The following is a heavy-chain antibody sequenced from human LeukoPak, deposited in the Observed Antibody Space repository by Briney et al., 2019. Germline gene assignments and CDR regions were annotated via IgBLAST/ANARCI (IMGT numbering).Heavy chain of an antibody. D-gene: IGHD2-2*01. V-gene: IGHV3-23*01. CDR1: GFTFSSYA. J-gene: IGHJ5*02. Sequence: PGGSLRLSCAASGFTFSSYAMSWVRQAPGKGLEWVSAISGSGGSTYYADSVKGRFTISRDNSKNTLYLQMNSLRAEDTAVYYCAKAGGVVVPAATPTENWFDPWGQGTLVTVSS. CDR2: ISGSGGST. CDR3: AKAGGVVVPAATPTENWFDP.